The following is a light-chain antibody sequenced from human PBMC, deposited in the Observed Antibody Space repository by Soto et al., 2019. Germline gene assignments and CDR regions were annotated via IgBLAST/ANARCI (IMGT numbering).Light chain of an antibody. Sequence: IVLTPSQATLSFSPLEIANLSFRSSQSVGSYLAWYQQKPGQAPRLLISDASNRATGIPARFSGSGSGTDFTLSISSLEPEDFPVYYCKHRSVWPGFGQGTRLEN. V-gene: IGKV3-11*01. J-gene: IGKJ5*01. CDR3: KHRSVWPG. CDR1: QSVGSY. CDR2: DAS.